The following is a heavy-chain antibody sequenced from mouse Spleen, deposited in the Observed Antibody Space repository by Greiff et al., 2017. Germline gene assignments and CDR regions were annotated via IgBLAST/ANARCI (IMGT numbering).Heavy chain of an antibody. V-gene: IGHV3-6*01. Sequence: EVQRVESGPGLVKPSQSLSLTCSVTGYSITSGYYWNWIRQFPGNKLEWMGYISYDGSNNYNPSLKNRISITRDTSKNQFFLKLNSVTTEDTATYYCASVYYGSSYPSYWYFDVWGTGTTVTVSS. CDR1: GYSITSGYY. D-gene: IGHD1-1*01. CDR3: ASVYYGSSYPSYWYFDV. CDR2: ISYDGSN. J-gene: IGHJ1*03.